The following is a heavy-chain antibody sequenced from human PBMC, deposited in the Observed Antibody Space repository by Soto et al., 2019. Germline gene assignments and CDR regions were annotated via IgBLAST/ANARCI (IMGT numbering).Heavy chain of an antibody. Sequence: SVKVSCKASGGTFSSYAISWVRQAPGQGLEWMGGIIPIFGTANYAQKFQGRVTITADESTSTAYMELSSLRSEDTAVYYCARKSVEVVFGVVIMDYYGMDVWGQGTTVTVSS. CDR1: GGTFSSYA. V-gene: IGHV1-69*13. D-gene: IGHD3-3*01. CDR3: ARKSVEVVFGVVIMDYYGMDV. CDR2: IIPIFGTA. J-gene: IGHJ6*02.